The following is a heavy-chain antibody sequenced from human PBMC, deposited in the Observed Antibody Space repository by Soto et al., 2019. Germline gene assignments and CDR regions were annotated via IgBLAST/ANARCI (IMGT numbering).Heavy chain of an antibody. J-gene: IGHJ4*02. CDR3: ARDLWSGYWDLFDY. V-gene: IGHV1-18*01. CDR2: ISAYNGNT. D-gene: IGHD3-3*01. CDR1: GYTFTSYG. Sequence: ASVKVSCKASGYTFTSYGISWVRQAPGQGLEWMGWISAYNGNTNYAQKLQGRVTMTTDTSTRTAYMELRSLRSDDTAVYYCARDLWSGYWDLFDYWGQGTLVTVSS.